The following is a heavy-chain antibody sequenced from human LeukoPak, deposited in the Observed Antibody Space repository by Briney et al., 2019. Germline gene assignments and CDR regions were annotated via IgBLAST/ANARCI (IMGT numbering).Heavy chain of an antibody. D-gene: IGHD1-26*01. CDR1: GGSFSGYY. J-gene: IGHJ1*01. V-gene: IGHV4-34*01. CDR3: AWLGATEYFQH. Sequence: SETLSLTCAVYGGSFSGYYWSWIRQPPGKGLEWIGEINHSGSTNYNPSLKSRVTISVDTSKNQFSLKLSSVTAADTAVYCCAWLGATEYFQHWGQGTLVTVSS. CDR2: INHSGST.